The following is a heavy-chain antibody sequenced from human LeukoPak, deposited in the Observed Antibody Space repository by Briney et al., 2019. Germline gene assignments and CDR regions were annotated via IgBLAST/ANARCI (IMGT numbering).Heavy chain of an antibody. CDR2: FSGSGEST. V-gene: IGHV3-23*01. Sequence: GGSLRLSCAASGFTFSSYAMSWVRQAPGKGLEWVSTFSGSGESTNYAGSVKGRFTISRDNPKNTLYLQMNSLRAEDTAVYYCAKDLYGSEDYWGQGTLVTVSS. J-gene: IGHJ4*02. CDR3: AKDLYGSEDY. D-gene: IGHD3-10*01. CDR1: GFTFSSYA.